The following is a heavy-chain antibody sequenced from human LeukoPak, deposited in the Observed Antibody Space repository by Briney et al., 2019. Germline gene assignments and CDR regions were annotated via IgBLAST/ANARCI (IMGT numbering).Heavy chain of an antibody. V-gene: IGHV3-30-3*01. CDR2: ISYDGSNK. CDR3: ARSTTNYDSSGYYYY. CDR1: GFTFSSYA. Sequence: GGSLRLSCAASGFTFSSYAMHWVRQAPGKGLEWVAVISYDGSNKYYADSVKGRFTISRDNSKNTLYLQTNSLRAEDTAVYYCARSTTNYDSSGYYYYWGQGTLVTVSS. J-gene: IGHJ4*02. D-gene: IGHD3-22*01.